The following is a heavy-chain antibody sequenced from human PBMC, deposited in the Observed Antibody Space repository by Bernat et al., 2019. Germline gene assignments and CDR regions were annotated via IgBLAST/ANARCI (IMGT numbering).Heavy chain of an antibody. Sequence: QVQLVQSGAEVKKPGASVKVSCKASGYTFTSYYMHWVRHAPGQGLEWMGIINPSGGSTSYAQKFQGRVTMTRDTSTSTVYMELSSLRSEDTAVYYCAGGRDRHKGAQWLVRRSFDYWGQGTLVTVSS. D-gene: IGHD6-19*01. V-gene: IGHV1-46*01. CDR2: INPSGGST. CDR3: AGGRDRHKGAQWLVRRSFDY. J-gene: IGHJ4*02. CDR1: GYTFTSYY.